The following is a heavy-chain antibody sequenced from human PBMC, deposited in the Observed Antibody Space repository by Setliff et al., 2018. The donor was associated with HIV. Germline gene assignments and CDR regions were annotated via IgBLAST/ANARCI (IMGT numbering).Heavy chain of an antibody. J-gene: IGHJ3*01. CDR1: GGSISNYY. CDR2: IQYGDIS. Sequence: KPSETQSLTCTVSGGSISNYYWTWIRQPPGKGPEWIASIQYGDISHYNPSLQSRVTISVDTSTKKFSLYLSSVNETDTAVYYCARSGYTSGFYWVFGAFGVWGQGKMVTVSS. V-gene: IGHV4-59*01. D-gene: IGHD3-22*01. CDR3: ARSGYTSGFYWVFGAFGV.